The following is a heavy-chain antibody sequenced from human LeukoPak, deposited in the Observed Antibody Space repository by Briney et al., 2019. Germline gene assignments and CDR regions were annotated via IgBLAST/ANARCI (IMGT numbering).Heavy chain of an antibody. V-gene: IGHV1-18*01. CDR1: GYTFTSYD. CDR2: ISAYNGNT. CDR3: ARDLKIGYSSGWSNY. Sequence: ASVKVSCKASGYTFTSYDISWVRQAPGQGLEWMGWISAYNGNTNYAQKLQGRVTMTTDTSTSTAYMELRSLRSDDTAVYYCARDLKIGYSSGWSNYWGQGTLVTVSS. J-gene: IGHJ4*02. D-gene: IGHD6-19*01.